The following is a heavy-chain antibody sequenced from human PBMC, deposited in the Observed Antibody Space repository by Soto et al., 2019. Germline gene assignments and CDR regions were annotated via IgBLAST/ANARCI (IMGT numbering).Heavy chain of an antibody. CDR1: SGSITSTRYY. CDR2: IYYNGNT. D-gene: IGHD3-3*01. CDR3: ARLLRVALNVNYFDF. V-gene: IGHV4-39*01. Sequence: SETLSLTCAVSSGSITSTRYYWGWIRQPPGKGLEWIGSIYYNGNTYYNPSLKSRVTISVDTSKNQFSLKLSSVTAADTALYYCARLLRVALNVNYFDFWGQGTLVTVSS. J-gene: IGHJ4*02.